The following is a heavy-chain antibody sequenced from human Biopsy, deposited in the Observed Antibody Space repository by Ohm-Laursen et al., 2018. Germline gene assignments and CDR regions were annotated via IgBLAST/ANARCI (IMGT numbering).Heavy chain of an antibody. V-gene: IGHV3-21*06. J-gene: IGHJ4*02. CDR1: GFTFSSYA. D-gene: IGHD6-6*01. CDR3: ARERGRKSIAATDY. Sequence: SLRLSCTASGFTFSSYAMEWVCQAPGKGLEWVSSIAERSTYISYADSVKGRFTISRDNAQNSLYLQMNNLRVEDTAVYYCARERGRKSIAATDYWGQGTLVTVSS. CDR2: IAERSTYI.